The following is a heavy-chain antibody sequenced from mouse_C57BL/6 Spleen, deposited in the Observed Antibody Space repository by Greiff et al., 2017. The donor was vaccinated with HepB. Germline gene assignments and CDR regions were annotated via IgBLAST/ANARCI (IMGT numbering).Heavy chain of an antibody. Sequence: VQLQQSGPELVKPGASVKISCKASGYAFSSSWMNWVKQRPGKGLEWIGRIYPGDGDTNYNGKFKGKATLTADKSSSTAYMQLSSLTSEDSAVYFCAREGVLRYDYWGQGTTLTVSS. CDR2: IYPGDGDT. J-gene: IGHJ2*01. CDR3: AREGVLRYDY. D-gene: IGHD1-1*01. V-gene: IGHV1-82*01. CDR1: GYAFSSSW.